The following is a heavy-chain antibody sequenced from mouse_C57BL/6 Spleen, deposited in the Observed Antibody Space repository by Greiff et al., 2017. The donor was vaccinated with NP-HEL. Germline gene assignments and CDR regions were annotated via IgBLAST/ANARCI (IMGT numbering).Heavy chain of an antibody. CDR1: GYTFTSYW. CDR2: IDPSDSYT. J-gene: IGHJ4*01. V-gene: IGHV1-50*01. D-gene: IGHD1-1*01. Sequence: QVQLKQPGAELVKPGASVKLSCKASGYTFTSYWMQWVKQRPGQGLEWIGEIDPSDSYTNYNQKFKGKATLTVDTSSSTAYMQLSSLTSEDSAVYYCARRAYYYGSSYDAMDYWGQGTSVTVSS. CDR3: ARRAYYYGSSYDAMDY.